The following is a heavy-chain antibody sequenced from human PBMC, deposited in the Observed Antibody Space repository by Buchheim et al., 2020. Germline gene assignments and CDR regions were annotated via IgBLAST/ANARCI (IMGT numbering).Heavy chain of an antibody. CDR1: GGSITGSY. CDR3: ARDCGGDCYGHYYGLDV. Sequence: QVQLQESGPGLVKPSETLSLTCNVSGGSITGSYWSWIRQPPGKGLEWIGYVSASGDSIYNPSLESRVTMSVETSKNQIYLKLRSATAADTAIYYCARDCGGDCYGHYYGLDVWGQGTT. J-gene: IGHJ6*02. V-gene: IGHV4-59*12. CDR2: VSASGDS. D-gene: IGHD2-21*02.